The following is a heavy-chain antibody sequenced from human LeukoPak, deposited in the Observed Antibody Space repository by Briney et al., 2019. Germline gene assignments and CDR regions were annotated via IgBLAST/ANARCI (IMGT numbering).Heavy chain of an antibody. D-gene: IGHD5-12*01. V-gene: IGHV3-13*04. Sequence: GGSLRLSCAASGFAFSTYDMRWVRQATGKGLEWVSAIGIAGDTYYPGSVKGRFTISRENAKNSLYLQLNSLRAGDTAVYYCARGYVHAFDIWGQGTMVTVSS. CDR3: ARGYVHAFDI. J-gene: IGHJ3*02. CDR2: IGIAGDT. CDR1: GFAFSTYD.